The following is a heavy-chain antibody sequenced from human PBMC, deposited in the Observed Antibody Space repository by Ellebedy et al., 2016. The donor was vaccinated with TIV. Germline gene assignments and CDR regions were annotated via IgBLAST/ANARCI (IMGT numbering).Heavy chain of an antibody. J-gene: IGHJ4*02. D-gene: IGHD3-22*01. CDR2: ISGGGDNT. CDR1: GFTFSSFA. CDR3: AKGTSSGFNYDRVGLEY. Sequence: GGSLRLSCAASGFTFSSFAMHWVRQAPGKGLEWLSVISGGGDNTYHADSVKGRFTITRDNSRKMLYLKMDRLRAEDTAVYYCAKGTSSGFNYDRVGLEYWGQGTLVTVSS. V-gene: IGHV3-23*01.